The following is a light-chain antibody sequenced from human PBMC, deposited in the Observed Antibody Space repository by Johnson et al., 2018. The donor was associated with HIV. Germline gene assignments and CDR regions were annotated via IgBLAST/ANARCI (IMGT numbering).Light chain of an antibody. J-gene: IGLJ1*01. CDR1: SSNIGSNY. V-gene: IGLV1-51*01. CDR2: ANN. CDR3: GAWDSSLREV. Sequence: QSVLTQPPSVSAAPGQKVTISCSGSSSNIGSNYVSWYQQLPGTAPRLLISANNERPSDIPDRFSGSKSGTSATLGITGLQTGDEADYYCGAWDSSLREVFGTGTKVTVL.